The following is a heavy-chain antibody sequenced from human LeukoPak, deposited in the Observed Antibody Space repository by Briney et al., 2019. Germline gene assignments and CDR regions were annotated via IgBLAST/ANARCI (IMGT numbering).Heavy chain of an antibody. J-gene: IGHJ5*02. CDR3: ARTYSSSWYRGYNWFDP. Sequence: ASVKVSCKASGYTFTSYGISWVRQAPGQGLEWMGWISAYNGNTNYAQKLQGRVTMTTDTSTSTAYMELRSLRSDDTAVYYCARTYSSSWYRGYNWFDPWGQGTLVTVSS. CDR1: GYTFTSYG. CDR2: ISAYNGNT. D-gene: IGHD6-13*01. V-gene: IGHV1-18*01.